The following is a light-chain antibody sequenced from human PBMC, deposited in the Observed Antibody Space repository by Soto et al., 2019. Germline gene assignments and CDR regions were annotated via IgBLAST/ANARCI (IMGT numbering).Light chain of an antibody. V-gene: IGKV1-33*01. J-gene: IGKJ3*01. CDR1: QDIRTS. CDR3: KHSDNLPPFT. Sequence: DIQMTQSPSSLSASVGARVSITCQASQDIRTSLRWFQQKAGRAPKLLIYGASNLETGVPSRFRGSGYVRDFTFTISSLQPEDIATYYCKHSDNLPPFTFGPGTKVDIK. CDR2: GAS.